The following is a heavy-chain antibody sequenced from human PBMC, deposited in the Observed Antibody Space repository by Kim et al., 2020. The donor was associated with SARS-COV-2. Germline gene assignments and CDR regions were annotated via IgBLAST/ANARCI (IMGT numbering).Heavy chain of an antibody. CDR1: GGTFSSYA. CDR2: IIPILGIA. V-gene: IGHV1-69*04. CDR3: ARSPPNYDFWSGYYGPHAFDI. J-gene: IGHJ3*02. D-gene: IGHD3-3*01. Sequence: SVKVSCKASGGTFSSYAISWVRQAPGQGLEWMGRIIPILGIANYAQKFQGRVTITADKSTSTAYMELSSLRSEDTAVYYCARSPPNYDFWSGYYGPHAFDIWGQGTMVTVSS.